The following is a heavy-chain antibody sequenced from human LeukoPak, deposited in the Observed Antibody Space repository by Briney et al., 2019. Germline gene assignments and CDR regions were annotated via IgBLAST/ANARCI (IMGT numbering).Heavy chain of an antibody. J-gene: IGHJ4*02. CDR3: AKGYYGSGSYHVFDY. Sequence: GGSLRLSCAASGFTFSSYGMSWVRQAPGKGLEWVSAISGSGGSTYYADSVRGRFTISRDNSKNILYLQMTSLRAEDTAVYYCAKGYYGSGSYHVFDYWGQGTLVTVSS. CDR2: ISGSGGST. CDR1: GFTFSSYG. V-gene: IGHV3-23*01. D-gene: IGHD3-10*01.